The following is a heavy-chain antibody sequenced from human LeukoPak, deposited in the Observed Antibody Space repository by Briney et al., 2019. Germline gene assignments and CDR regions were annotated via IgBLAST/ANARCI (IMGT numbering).Heavy chain of an antibody. CDR2: IKQDGSEK. CDR3: ARSQNSGYDIMKWNCYYYMDV. V-gene: IGHV3-7*01. CDR1: GFTFSSYW. D-gene: IGHD5-12*01. Sequence: GGSLRLSCAASGFTFSSYWMSWVRQAPGKGLEWVANIKQDGSEKYYVDSVKGRFTISRDNAKNSLYLQMNSLRAEDTAVYYCARSQNSGYDIMKWNCYYYMDVWGKGTTVTVSS. J-gene: IGHJ6*03.